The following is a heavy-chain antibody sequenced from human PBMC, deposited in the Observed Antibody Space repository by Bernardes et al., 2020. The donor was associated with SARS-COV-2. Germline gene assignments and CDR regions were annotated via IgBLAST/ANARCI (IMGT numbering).Heavy chain of an antibody. CDR3: AAAELGKSDS. CDR2: IVVGSGNT. V-gene: IGHV1-58*01. J-gene: IGHJ4*02. CDR1: GFIFSNSA. Sequence: SVKVSCKASGFIFSNSALQWMRQARGQSLEWIGWIVVGSGNTDYTQKFQGRVTITRDIAASTAYMELSSLGYEDTAVYYCAAAELGKSDSWGQGTLVTVSS. D-gene: IGHD7-27*01.